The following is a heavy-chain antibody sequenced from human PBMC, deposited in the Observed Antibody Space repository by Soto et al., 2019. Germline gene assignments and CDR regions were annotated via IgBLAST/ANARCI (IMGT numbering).Heavy chain of an antibody. D-gene: IGHD2-2*01. Sequence: GGCLRLSCAASGFTYSSDGVSWVRQAPGKGLAWVSAISGSGGTTNYADSVKGRFTISRDNSENTLYLQMNSLRAEDTAVYYCAKYTVVLPGAMGPRLSAFDIRGQGTMVTVSS. CDR2: ISGSGGTT. V-gene: IGHV3-23*01. CDR1: GFTYSSDG. CDR3: AKYTVVLPGAMGPRLSAFDI. J-gene: IGHJ3*02.